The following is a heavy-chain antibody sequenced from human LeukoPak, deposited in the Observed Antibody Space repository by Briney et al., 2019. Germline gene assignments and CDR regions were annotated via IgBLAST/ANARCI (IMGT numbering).Heavy chain of an antibody. J-gene: IGHJ4*02. V-gene: IGHV3-23*01. CDR1: GFTFSSYA. Sequence: GGSLRLSCAASGFTFSSYAMSWVRQAPGKGLESVSAISGSGGGGTYYAASVKGRFTISRDNSKNTLYLQMNSLRAEDTAVYYCAKDGYCTNGVCYFDYWGQGTLVTVSS. CDR3: AKDGYCTNGVCYFDY. CDR2: ISGSGGGGT. D-gene: IGHD2-8*01.